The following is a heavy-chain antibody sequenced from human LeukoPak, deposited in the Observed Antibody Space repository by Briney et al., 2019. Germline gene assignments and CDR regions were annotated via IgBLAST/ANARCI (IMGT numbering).Heavy chain of an antibody. D-gene: IGHD3-22*01. CDR2: ISYDGSNK. CDR3: AKGRGGSGYWASDY. Sequence: PGGSLRLSCAASGFTFSSYGMHWVRQAPGKGLEWVAVISYDGSNKYYADSVKGRFTISRDDSKNTLYLQMNSLRAEDTAVYYCAKGRGGSGYWASDYWGRGTLVTVSS. V-gene: IGHV3-30*18. J-gene: IGHJ4*02. CDR1: GFTFSSYG.